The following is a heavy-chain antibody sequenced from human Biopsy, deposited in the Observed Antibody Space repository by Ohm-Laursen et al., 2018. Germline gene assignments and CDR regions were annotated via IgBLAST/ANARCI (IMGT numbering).Heavy chain of an antibody. Sequence: TLSLTCIVSDVSMNTGTYYWTWIRQNPATGLEWIGYVHKSGNTLYNPSLKSRLSISVDTSRNQFSLKLTSVTAADTALYYCTRAGGGKIYGLWGQGTLVTVSS. CDR3: TRAGGGKIYGL. CDR1: DVSMNTGTYY. CDR2: VHKSGNT. D-gene: IGHD3-16*01. V-gene: IGHV4-31*03. J-gene: IGHJ4*02.